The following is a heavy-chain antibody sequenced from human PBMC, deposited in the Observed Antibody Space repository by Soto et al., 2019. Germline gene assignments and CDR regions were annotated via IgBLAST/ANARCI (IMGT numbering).Heavy chain of an antibody. V-gene: IGHV3-21*01. CDR2: IRSGRAT. J-gene: IGHJ6*02. CDR1: GFTFSNYY. Sequence: GGSLRLPCAVSGFTFSNYYIHWVRQAPGKGLEWVSSIRSGRATFYADSVKGRFSIPRDDATSSVSLQMNSLRGEDTAVYFCAREGTAWPLAYGLDVWGQGTTVTVSS. D-gene: IGHD2-21*02. CDR3: AREGTAWPLAYGLDV.